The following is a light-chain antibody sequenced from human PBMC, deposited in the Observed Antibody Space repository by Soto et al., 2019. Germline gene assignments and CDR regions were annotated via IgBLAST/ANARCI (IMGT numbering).Light chain of an antibody. J-gene: IGKJ4*01. CDR3: QQFAT. CDR2: GAS. Sequence: EIVLTQSPGTLSLSPGERATLSCRASQSVSSSYLAWYQQKPGQAPRLLIYGASSRATGIPDRFSGSGSGTDFTLTISRLEPDDFAVYYCQQFATFGGGTKVEIK. CDR1: QSVSSSY. V-gene: IGKV3-20*01.